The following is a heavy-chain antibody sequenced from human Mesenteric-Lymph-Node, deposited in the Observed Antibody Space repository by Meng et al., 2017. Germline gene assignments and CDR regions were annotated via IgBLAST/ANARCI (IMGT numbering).Heavy chain of an antibody. J-gene: IGHJ4*02. D-gene: IGHD6-19*01. Sequence: QVQLQESGPGLVKPSDTLSLTCAVSGYSISSSNWWGWIRQPPGKGLEWIGYIYYSGSTYYNPSLKSRVTISVDTSKNQFSLKLSSVTAADTAVYYCARSALTRAVAGISDYWGQGTLVTVSS. CDR3: ARSALTRAVAGISDY. V-gene: IGHV4-28*01. CDR1: GYSISSSNW. CDR2: IYYSGST.